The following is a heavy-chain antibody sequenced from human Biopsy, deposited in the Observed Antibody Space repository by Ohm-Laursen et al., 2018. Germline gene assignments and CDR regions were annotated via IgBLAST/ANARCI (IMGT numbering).Heavy chain of an antibody. V-gene: IGHV1-46*01. J-gene: IGHJ6*02. CDR1: GNTFATYH. CDR3: ARAGVGSDGADSYYYGMDV. CDR2: ISPSGATT. D-gene: IGHD5-24*01. Sequence: SVKVSCNASGNTFATYHIHWVRQAPGQGLEWMGVISPSGATTSFSQKFQGRITMTRDTSTGTVYMDLNSLGSEDTAVYYCARAGVGSDGADSYYYGMDVWGPGTTVTVSS.